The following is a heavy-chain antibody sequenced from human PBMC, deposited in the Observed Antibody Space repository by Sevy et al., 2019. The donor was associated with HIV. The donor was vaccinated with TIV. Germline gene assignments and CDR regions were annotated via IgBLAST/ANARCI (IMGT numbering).Heavy chain of an antibody. Sequence: GGSLRLSCAASGFTFSDYYMSWIRQAPGKGLEWVSYISSSGSTIYYADSVKGRFTISRDNAKNSLYLQMNSLRAKDTAVYYCARDHNRGYFDYWGQGTLVTVSS. CDR3: ARDHNRGYFDY. CDR1: GFTFSDYY. J-gene: IGHJ4*02. D-gene: IGHD3-10*01. V-gene: IGHV3-11*01. CDR2: ISSSGSTI.